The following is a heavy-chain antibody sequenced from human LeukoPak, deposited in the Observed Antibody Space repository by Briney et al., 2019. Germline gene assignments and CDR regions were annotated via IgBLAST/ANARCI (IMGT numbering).Heavy chain of an antibody. CDR1: GGSISSYY. V-gene: IGHV4-4*07. D-gene: IGHD3-22*01. Sequence: ASETLSLTCTVSGGSISSYYWSWIRQPAGKGLEWIGRIYTSGSTNYNPSLKSRVTMSVDTSKNQFSLKLSSVTAADTAVYYCARRTRDDYYDSSGYTRDYWGQGTLVTVSS. CDR2: IYTSGST. J-gene: IGHJ4*02. CDR3: ARRTRDDYYDSSGYTRDY.